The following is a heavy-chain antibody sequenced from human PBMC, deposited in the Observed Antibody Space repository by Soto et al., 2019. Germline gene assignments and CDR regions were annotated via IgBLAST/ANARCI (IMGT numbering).Heavy chain of an antibody. CDR1: GFSFDEYA. V-gene: IGHV3-9*01. CDR2: VSWNSGTV. D-gene: IGHD6-13*01. J-gene: IGHJ6*03. CDR3: AKGFCSSAKCYTYSYMDV. Sequence: EVQLVESGGTLVQPGRSLGLSCATSGFSFDEYAMHWVRQVPGKGLEWVSGVSWNSGTVGYGDSVKGRFTISRDNDKTSLYLQMNSLRAEDTAMYYCAKGFCSSAKCYTYSYMDVWGKGTAVTVSS.